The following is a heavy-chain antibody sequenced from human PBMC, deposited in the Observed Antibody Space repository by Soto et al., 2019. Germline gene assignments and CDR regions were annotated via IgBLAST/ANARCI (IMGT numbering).Heavy chain of an antibody. CDR1: GFTFXXXX. J-gene: IGHJ6*02. Sequence: EVQXVXSXXXXXQPGTSLRLSCAASGFTFXXXXXXWVRQAPGXXXXXXXXXXXXXXSMDYADSVKGRFTISRDNPKNSLYLQMNGLTPEDTAFYYCVKDDRDCSSTSCYGYDFHYYGMDVWGQGTTVTVSS. CDR3: VKDDRDCSSTSCYGYDFHYYGMDV. V-gene: IGHV3-9*01. CDR2: XXXXXXSM. D-gene: IGHD2-2*01.